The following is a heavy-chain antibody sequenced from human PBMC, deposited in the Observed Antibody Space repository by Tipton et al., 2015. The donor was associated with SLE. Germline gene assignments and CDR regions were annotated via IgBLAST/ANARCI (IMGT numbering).Heavy chain of an antibody. V-gene: IGHV4-59*11. D-gene: IGHD6-6*01. CDR2: INHSGST. Sequence: TLSLTCTVSGGSISGHYRSWIRQPPGKGLEWIGEINHSGSTNYNPSLKSRVTISIDTSKNQFSLNLTSVTAADTAVYYCALGGSSIDYWGQGTLVTVSS. CDR1: GGSISGHY. J-gene: IGHJ4*02. CDR3: ALGGSSIDY.